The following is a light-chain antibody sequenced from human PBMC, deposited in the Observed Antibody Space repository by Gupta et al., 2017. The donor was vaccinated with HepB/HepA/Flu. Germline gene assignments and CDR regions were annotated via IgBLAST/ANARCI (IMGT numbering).Light chain of an antibody. J-gene: IGKJ2*01. CDR3: QQENSSPFT. Sequence: DIQMTQSPSTLSASVGDRVTITCRARQSIGGSLDWYQQKPGKAPKFLIYKASRGESGVPSRFSGSGSGTEFTLTISSRQPEDFATYYCQQENSSPFTFGQGTKVDIK. CDR1: QSIGGS. CDR2: KAS. V-gene: IGKV1-5*03.